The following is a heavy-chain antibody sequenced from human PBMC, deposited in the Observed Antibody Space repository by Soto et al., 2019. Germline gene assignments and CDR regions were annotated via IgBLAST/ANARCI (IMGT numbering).Heavy chain of an antibody. CDR3: ARVALSGDPRKYFDY. CDR2: TRNKANSYST. CDR1: GFTFSDHY. Sequence: EVQLVESGGGLVQPGGSLRLSCAASGFTFSDHYMDWVRQAPGEGLEWVGRTRNKANSYSTEYAASVKCRFTISRDDSKYSLYLLMNSLKPEDPAVYYCARVALSGDPRKYFDYLGQGTLVTVSS. D-gene: IGHD4-17*01. J-gene: IGHJ4*02. V-gene: IGHV3-72*01.